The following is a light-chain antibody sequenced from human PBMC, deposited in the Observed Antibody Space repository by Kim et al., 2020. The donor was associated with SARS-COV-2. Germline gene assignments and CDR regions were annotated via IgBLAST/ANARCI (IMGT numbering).Light chain of an antibody. V-gene: IGLV4-69*01. CDR2: LNSDDSH. CDR1: SGHSSYA. CDR3: QTWGTGIRV. J-gene: IGLJ3*02. Sequence: QLVLTQSPPASASLGASVKLTCTLSSGHSSYAIAWHQQQPEKGPRFLMKLNSDDSHTKGDGIPDRFSGSSSGAERYLTISSLQSEDEADYYCQTWGTGIRVFGRGTQLTVL.